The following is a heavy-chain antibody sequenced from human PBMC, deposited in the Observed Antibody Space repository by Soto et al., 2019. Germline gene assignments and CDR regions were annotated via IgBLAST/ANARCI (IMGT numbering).Heavy chain of an antibody. CDR3: ARGNEANPIQLLDY. J-gene: IGHJ4*01. D-gene: IGHD5-12*01. V-gene: IGHV3-21*01. CDR1: VFTFSIYS. CDR2: ISSSSSYI. Sequence: PGGALRLSCAASVFTFSIYSMNWVRQAPGKGLEWVSSISSSSSYIYYADSVKGRFTISRDNAKNSLYLQMNSLRAEDTAVYYCARGNEANPIQLLDYWGHGTMVTVSS.